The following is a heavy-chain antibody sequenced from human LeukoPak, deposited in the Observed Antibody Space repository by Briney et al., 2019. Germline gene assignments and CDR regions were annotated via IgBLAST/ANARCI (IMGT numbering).Heavy chain of an antibody. CDR2: IYYSGST. CDR1: GGSISSSSYY. Sequence: SETLSLTCTVSGGSISSSSYYWSWIRQPPGKGLEWIGYIYYSGSTNYHPSLKSRVTISVDTSKNQFSLKLSSVTAADTAVYYCARVTGYMIEDYFDYWGQGTLVTVSS. V-gene: IGHV4-61*01. D-gene: IGHD3-9*01. J-gene: IGHJ4*02. CDR3: ARVTGYMIEDYFDY.